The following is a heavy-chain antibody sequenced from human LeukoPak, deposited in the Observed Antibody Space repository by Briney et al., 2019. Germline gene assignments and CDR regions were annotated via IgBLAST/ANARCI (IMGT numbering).Heavy chain of an antibody. CDR2: ISSSSTYI. Sequence: PGGSLRPSCAASGFTFSDYSMNWVRQAPGKGLEWVSSISSSSTYIFYADSVKGRFTISRDYAKNSLYLQMNSLRAEDTAVYFCARGQGVYASGSYPFDDWGQGTQVTVSS. CDR1: GFTFSDYS. J-gene: IGHJ4*02. V-gene: IGHV3-21*01. D-gene: IGHD3-10*01. CDR3: ARGQGVYASGSYPFDD.